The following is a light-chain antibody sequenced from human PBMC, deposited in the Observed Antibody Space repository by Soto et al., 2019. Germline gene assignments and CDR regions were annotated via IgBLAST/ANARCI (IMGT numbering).Light chain of an antibody. CDR2: DAS. V-gene: IGKV3-20*01. CDR1: LSVTSNY. Sequence: EIVLTQSPDTLSLSPGERATLSCRASLSVTSNYLAWYQQIPGQAPRLLIYDASRRATGIPDRFSGSGSGTDFTLSISRLEPDDFAVDYCQQYGSSLYTFGQGTKLEIK. J-gene: IGKJ2*01. CDR3: QQYGSSLYT.